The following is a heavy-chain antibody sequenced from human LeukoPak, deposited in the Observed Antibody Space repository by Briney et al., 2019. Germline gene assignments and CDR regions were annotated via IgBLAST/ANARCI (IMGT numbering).Heavy chain of an antibody. Sequence: SETLSLTCVVSGGSISSINWWSWVRQPPGKGLEWIGEIYHSGSTNYNPSLKSRVTISLDTSKNQFSLKLSSVTAADTAVYYCARTGYYDSSGHYYGMDVWGQGTTVTVSS. J-gene: IGHJ6*02. V-gene: IGHV4-4*02. CDR3: ARTGYYDSSGHYYGMDV. CDR2: IYHSGST. D-gene: IGHD3-22*01. CDR1: GGSISSINW.